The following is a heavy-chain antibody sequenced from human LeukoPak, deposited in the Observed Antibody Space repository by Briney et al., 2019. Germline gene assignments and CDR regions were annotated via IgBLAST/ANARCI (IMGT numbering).Heavy chain of an antibody. D-gene: IGHD3-10*01. J-gene: IGHJ4*02. CDR1: GYSFTSYW. Sequence: GESLKISCKGSGYSFTSYWIGWVRQMPGKGLEWMGIIYPGGSDTRYSPSFQGQVTISADKSISTAYLQWSSLKASDTAMYYCARTIMVRGVISPQGFDYWGQGTLVTVSS. V-gene: IGHV5-51*01. CDR2: IYPGGSDT. CDR3: ARTIMVRGVISPQGFDY.